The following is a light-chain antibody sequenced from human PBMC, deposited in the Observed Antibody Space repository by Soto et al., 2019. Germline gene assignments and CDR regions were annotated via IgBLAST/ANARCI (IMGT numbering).Light chain of an antibody. CDR3: QQYNSYSLT. J-gene: IGKJ1*01. CDR1: QTISSW. CDR2: QAS. Sequence: DIQTTQSPSTLSGSVGDRVTITCRASQTISSWLAWYQQRPGEAPRLLIYQASSLATEVPSRFSGSGSGTEFTLTISSLQPGDFATYYCQQYNSYSLTFGQGTKVDIK. V-gene: IGKV1-5*03.